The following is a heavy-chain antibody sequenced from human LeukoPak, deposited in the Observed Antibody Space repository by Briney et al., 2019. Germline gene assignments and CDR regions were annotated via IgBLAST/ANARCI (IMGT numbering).Heavy chain of an antibody. CDR2: IIPILGIA. CDR1: GGTFSSYT. J-gene: IGHJ3*02. V-gene: IGHV1-69*02. D-gene: IGHD2-2*01. CDR3: ARQKYCSSTSCPLGI. Sequence: SVKVSCRASGGTFSSYTISWVRQAPGQGLEWVGRIIPILGIANYAQKFQGRVTITADKSTSTAYMELSSLRSEDTAVYYCARQKYCSSTSCPLGIWRQGTMVTVSS.